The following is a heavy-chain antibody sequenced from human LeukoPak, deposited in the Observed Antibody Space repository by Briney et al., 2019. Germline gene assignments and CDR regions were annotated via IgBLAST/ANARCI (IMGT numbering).Heavy chain of an antibody. J-gene: IGHJ4*02. D-gene: IGHD1-26*01. V-gene: IGHV4-34*01. CDR3: ARYSGSYYIPFDY. CDR1: GGFFSGYY. Sequence: PSDTLSLTCAVYGGFFSGYYWSWIRQPPGKGLEWIGEINHSGSTNYNPFLKSRVPISVDTSKNQFSLKLSSVAAADTAVYYCARYSGSYYIPFDYWGQGTLVTVSS. CDR2: INHSGST.